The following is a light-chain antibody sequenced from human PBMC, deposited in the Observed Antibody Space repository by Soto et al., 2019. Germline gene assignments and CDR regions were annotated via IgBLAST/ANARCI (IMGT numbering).Light chain of an antibody. CDR3: QQYNTYSRT. V-gene: IGKV1-5*03. Sequence: DIQMTQSPSTLSASVGDRVTITRRASQSINTWLAWYQHKPGKAPKLLIYKASSLEGGVPSRFSGSGSGTEFTLTISSLQPDDFATYYCQQYNTYSRTFGQGTKVETK. CDR1: QSINTW. CDR2: KAS. J-gene: IGKJ2*02.